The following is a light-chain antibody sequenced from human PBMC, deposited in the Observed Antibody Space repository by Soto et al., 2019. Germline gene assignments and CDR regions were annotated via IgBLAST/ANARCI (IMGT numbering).Light chain of an antibody. Sequence: QSALTQPASVSGSPGQSITISCNGGRSDVGGHTVVSWFQQHPGKAPKFIIYGASNRPSGLSNRFSGSKSGNPASLTISGLQPEDEADYYCSSYTTRFNWVFCGGTTVTVL. CDR1: RSDVGGHTV. CDR3: SSYTTRFNWV. J-gene: IGLJ3*02. CDR2: GAS. V-gene: IGLV2-14*01.